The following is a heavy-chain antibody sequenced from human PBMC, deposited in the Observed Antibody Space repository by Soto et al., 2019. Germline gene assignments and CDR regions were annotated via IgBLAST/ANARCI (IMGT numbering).Heavy chain of an antibody. D-gene: IGHD2-2*01. V-gene: IGHV3-21*01. CDR2: ISSSSSYI. CDR1: GCTFSSYS. CDR3: ARDESQVVPAAYYIDY. Sequence: VGSLRLSCASSGCTFSSYSMNWVRHSPGKWLEWVSSISSSSSYIYYADSVKGRFTISRDNAKNSLYLQMNSLRAEDTAVYYCARDESQVVPAAYYIDYWGQGTLDTVS. J-gene: IGHJ4*02.